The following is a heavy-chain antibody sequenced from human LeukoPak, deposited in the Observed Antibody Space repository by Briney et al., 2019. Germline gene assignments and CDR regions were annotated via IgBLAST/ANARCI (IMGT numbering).Heavy chain of an antibody. CDR3: AKVRSGSSNWALRIFDN. CDR1: GLTFSRFG. V-gene: IGHV3-30*02. Sequence: GGSLRLSCAMSGLTFSRFGIHWVRQAPGKGLEWLTFIRYEGRNKYYADSVKGRFTISRDNSRNTLFVQMNSLSAEDTAVYYCAKVRSGSSNWALRIFDNWGQGTLVTVSS. D-gene: IGHD4-11*01. CDR2: IRYEGRNK. J-gene: IGHJ4*02.